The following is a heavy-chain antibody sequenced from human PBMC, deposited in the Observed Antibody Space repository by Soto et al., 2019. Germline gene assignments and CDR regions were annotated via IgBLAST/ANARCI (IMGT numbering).Heavy chain of an antibody. CDR2: IYYSGTT. CDR3: ARGGWVVPAAIDY. D-gene: IGHD2-2*01. V-gene: IGHV4-59*01. CDR1: GGSISSYY. J-gene: IGHJ4*02. Sequence: SETLSLTCTVSGGSISSYYWSWIRQPPGKGLEWIGFIYYSGTTNYNPSLKSRVTISIDTSKNQFSLKLSSVTAADTAVYYCARGGWVVPAAIDYWGQGTRVTVS.